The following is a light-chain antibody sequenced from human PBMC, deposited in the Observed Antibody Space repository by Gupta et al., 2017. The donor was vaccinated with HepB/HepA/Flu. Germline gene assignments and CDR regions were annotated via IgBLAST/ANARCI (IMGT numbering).Light chain of an antibody. CDR2: KVY. J-gene: IGKJ2*01. Sequence: DVVMTQSPLSLLVTLGQPASISCRSSQSIAYSDGNTYLSWFLQRPGQSPRRLIYKVYNRDSGVPDRFSGSGSGSDFTLKISRVEAEDVGIYYCMQGTHWPPYTFGQGTKLEIK. CDR1: QSIAYSDGNTY. CDR3: MQGTHWPPYT. V-gene: IGKV2-30*01.